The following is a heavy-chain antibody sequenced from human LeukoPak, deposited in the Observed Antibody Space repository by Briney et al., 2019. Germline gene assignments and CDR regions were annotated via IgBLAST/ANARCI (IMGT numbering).Heavy chain of an antibody. CDR1: GFTFSTYE. CDR2: ISSSGSTI. J-gene: IGHJ3*02. Sequence: GGSLRLSCVASGFTFSTYEMNWVRQTPGKGLEWVSYISSSGSTIYYADSVKGRFTISRDNAKNSLYLQMNSLRDEHTALYYCARDFRYSYRSIVQAFGIWGQGTMVTVSS. CDR3: ARDFRYSYRSIVQAFGI. D-gene: IGHD5-18*01. V-gene: IGHV3-48*02.